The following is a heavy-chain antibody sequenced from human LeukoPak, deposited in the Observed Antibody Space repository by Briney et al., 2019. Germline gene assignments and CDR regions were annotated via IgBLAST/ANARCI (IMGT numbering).Heavy chain of an antibody. CDR2: ISYDGSNK. Sequence: GALRLSCAASGFTFSSYGMHWVRQAPGKGLEWVAVISYDGSNKYYADSVKGRFTISRDNSKTTLYLQMNSLRAEDTAVYYCAKESSGWRNIDYWGQGTLVTVSS. CDR3: AKESSGWRNIDY. V-gene: IGHV3-30*18. CDR1: GFTFSSYG. J-gene: IGHJ4*02. D-gene: IGHD6-19*01.